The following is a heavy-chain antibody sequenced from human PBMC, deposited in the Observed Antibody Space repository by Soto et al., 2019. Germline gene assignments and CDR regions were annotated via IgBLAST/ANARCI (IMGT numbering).Heavy chain of an antibody. V-gene: IGHV4-30-2*01. D-gene: IGHD3-22*01. Sequence: PSETLSLTCGVSGGSFSSGPYSWSWIRQPPGKGLEWIGYVSHRGSTNYNPSLKSRVTISVDRSNNQFSLNLNSVTAADTAVYYCARYDLEPGKCDRFDFWGQGTMVPVSS. CDR2: VSHRGST. CDR3: ARYDLEPGKCDRFDF. CDR1: GGSFSSGPYS. J-gene: IGHJ3*01.